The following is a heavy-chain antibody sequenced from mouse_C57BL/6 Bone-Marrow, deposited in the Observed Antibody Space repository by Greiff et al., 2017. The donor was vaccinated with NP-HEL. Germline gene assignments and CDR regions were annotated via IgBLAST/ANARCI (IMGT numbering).Heavy chain of an antibody. CDR3: ARAQRY. J-gene: IGHJ4*01. CDR1: GFTFSSYA. V-gene: IGHV5-4*03. CDR2: ISDGGSYT. Sequence: EVKLVESGGGLVKPGGSLKLSCAASGFTFSSYAMSWVRQTPEKRLEWVATISDGGSYTYYPDNVKGRFTISRDNAKNNLYLQMSHLKSEDTAMYYCARAQRYWGQGTSVTVSS.